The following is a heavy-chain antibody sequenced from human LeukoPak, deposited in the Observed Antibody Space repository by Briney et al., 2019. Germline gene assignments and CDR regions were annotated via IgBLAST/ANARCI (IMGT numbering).Heavy chain of an antibody. D-gene: IGHD5-18*01. V-gene: IGHV3-43D*03. CDR1: GFTFDDYA. Sequence: PGGSLRLSCAASGFTFDDYAMHWVRQAPGKGLEWVSLISWDGGSTYYADSVKGRFTISRDNAKNTLYLQMNSLRAEDTAVYYCARDANAAMMAWGQGILVAVSS. CDR2: ISWDGGST. CDR3: ARDANAAMMA. J-gene: IGHJ5*02.